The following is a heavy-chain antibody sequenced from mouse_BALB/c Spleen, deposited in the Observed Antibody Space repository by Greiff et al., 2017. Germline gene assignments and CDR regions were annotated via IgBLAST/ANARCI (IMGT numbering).Heavy chain of an antibody. CDR1: GFTFTDYY. Sequence: EVQVVESGGGLVQPGGSLRLSCATSGFTFTDYYMSWVRQPPGKALEWLGFIRNKANGYTTEYSASVKGRFTISRDNSQSILYLQMNTLRAEDSATYYCARDFNYLDYWGQGTTLTVSS. V-gene: IGHV7-3*02. CDR2: IRNKANGYTT. J-gene: IGHJ2*01. CDR3: ARDFNYLDY.